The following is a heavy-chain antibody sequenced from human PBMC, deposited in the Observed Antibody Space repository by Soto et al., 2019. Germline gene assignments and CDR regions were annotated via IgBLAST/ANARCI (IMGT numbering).Heavy chain of an antibody. D-gene: IGHD6-13*01. V-gene: IGHV4-39*01. J-gene: IGHJ4*02. CDR1: GGSISSSSYY. CDR3: ASLRRIAAAGTGESYYFDY. Sequence: SETLSLTCTVSGGSISSSSYYWGWIRQPPGKGLEWIGSIYYSGSTYYNPSLKSRVTISVDTSKNQFSLKLSSVTAADTAVYYCASLRRIAAAGTGESYYFDYWGQGTLVTISS. CDR2: IYYSGST.